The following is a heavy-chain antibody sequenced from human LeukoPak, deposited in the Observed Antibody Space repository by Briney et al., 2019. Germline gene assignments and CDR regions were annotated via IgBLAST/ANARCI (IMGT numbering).Heavy chain of an antibody. J-gene: IGHJ3*02. CDR2: ISYGGTNK. CDR3: ARALMSYDSSVFGGSFDI. D-gene: IGHD3-22*01. Sequence: PGGSLRLSSVSSRFTFSNYAMHWVRQAPAGGVEGGGVISYGGTNKNYTGSVMGPFTISRDNSKYTMYLQMNSLRAEDTAMYYCARALMSYDSSVFGGSFDISGQGTTVTVSS. CDR1: RFTFSNYA. V-gene: IGHV3-30-3*01.